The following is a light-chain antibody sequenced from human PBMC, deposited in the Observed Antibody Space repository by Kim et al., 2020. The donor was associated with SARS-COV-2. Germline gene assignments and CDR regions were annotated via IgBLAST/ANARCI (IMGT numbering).Light chain of an antibody. CDR3: QQYGNSPLT. J-gene: IGKJ4*01. Sequence: EIVLTQSPGTLSLSPGEGATLSCRASQSVPGNYLAWYQKRPGQAPRLLIYDASRRATGISDRFSGSGSGTDFTLSISELEPGDFAVYYSQQYGNSPLTFGGGTKVDIK. V-gene: IGKV3-20*01. CDR2: DAS. CDR1: QSVPGNY.